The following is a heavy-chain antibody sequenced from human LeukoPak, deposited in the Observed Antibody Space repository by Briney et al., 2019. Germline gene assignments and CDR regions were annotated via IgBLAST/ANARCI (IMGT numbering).Heavy chain of an antibody. CDR1: GGSFSGYY. Sequence: SETVSLTCAVYGGSFSGYYWSWIRQPPGKGLEWIGEINHSGSTNYNPSLKSRVTISVDTSKNQFSLKLSSVTAADTAVYYCARQGYCTSTTNCSNAFDIWGQGTMVTVSS. CDR2: INHSGST. V-gene: IGHV4-34*01. CDR3: ARQGYCTSTTNCSNAFDI. J-gene: IGHJ3*02. D-gene: IGHD2-2*01.